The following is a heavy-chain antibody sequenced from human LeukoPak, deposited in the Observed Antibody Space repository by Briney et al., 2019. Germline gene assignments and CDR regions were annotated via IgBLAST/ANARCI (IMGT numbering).Heavy chain of an antibody. CDR2: ISSSGPTI. Sequence: GGSLRLSCAASGFTFSSFSMNWVRQAPGKGLEWISYISSSGPTIYYADSVKGRFTISRDNDKNSVYLQMNSLRAEDTAVYYCTRLHGAYPIDFWGQGTLVTVSS. CDR1: GFTFSSFS. V-gene: IGHV3-48*01. CDR3: TRLHGAYPIDF. J-gene: IGHJ4*02. D-gene: IGHD4/OR15-4a*01.